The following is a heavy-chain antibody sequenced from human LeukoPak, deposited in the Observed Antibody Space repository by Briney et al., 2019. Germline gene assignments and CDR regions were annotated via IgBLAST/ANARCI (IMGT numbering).Heavy chain of an antibody. CDR3: AHLTTVIATFDY. V-gene: IGHV2-5*02. J-gene: IGHJ4*02. CDR1: GFSLNTGGVG. CDR2: IYWDDDK. Sequence: SGPTLVNPTQTLTLTCAFSGFSLNTGGVGVGWIRQPPGKALECLALIYWDDDKRYSPSLRSRLTITKDTSKNQVVPTMTNMDPVDTATYYCAHLTTVIATFDYWGQGTLVTVSS. D-gene: IGHD4-17*01.